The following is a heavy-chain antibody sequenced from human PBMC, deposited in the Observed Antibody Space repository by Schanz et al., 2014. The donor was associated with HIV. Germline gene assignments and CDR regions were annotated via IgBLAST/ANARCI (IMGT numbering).Heavy chain of an antibody. Sequence: ESGGGLVKPGGSLRLSCAASGFTFSTYSMNWVRQAPGKGLEWVSSISGSSTYIYYADLVKGRFTISRDNAKKSLYLQMNSLRAEDTAVYYCARDRISTVGAPHFDLWGQGTLVTVSS. D-gene: IGHD1-26*01. J-gene: IGHJ4*02. CDR1: GFTFSTYS. CDR2: ISGSSTYI. V-gene: IGHV3-21*01. CDR3: ARDRISTVGAPHFDL.